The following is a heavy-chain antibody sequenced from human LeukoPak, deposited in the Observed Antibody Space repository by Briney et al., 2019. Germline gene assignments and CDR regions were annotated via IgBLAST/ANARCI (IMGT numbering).Heavy chain of an antibody. D-gene: IGHD3-22*01. CDR2: ISGSGGST. V-gene: IGHV3-23*01. CDR1: GFTFSSYA. J-gene: IGHJ4*02. Sequence: RGSLRLSCAASGFTFSSYAMSWVRQAPGKGLEWVSAISGSGGSTYYADSVKGRFTISRDNSKNTLYLQMSSLRAEDTAVYYCAKDRGRYYDSSGYYWGYYFDSWGQGILVTVST. CDR3: AKDRGRYYDSSGYYWGYYFDS.